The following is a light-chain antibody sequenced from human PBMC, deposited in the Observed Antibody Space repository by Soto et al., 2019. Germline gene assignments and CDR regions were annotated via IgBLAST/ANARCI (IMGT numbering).Light chain of an antibody. Sequence: IGITQSPATLSVSPWERATLSCRASQTVSSNLAWYQQKPGRAPKLLIYGASTRTSGMPARFSGSGPGTEFTLTISSLQSEDFAVYYCQQNNGCPPTFGGGTKVDI. CDR2: GAS. CDR3: QQNNGCPPT. V-gene: IGKV3D-15*01. J-gene: IGKJ4*01. CDR1: QTVSSN.